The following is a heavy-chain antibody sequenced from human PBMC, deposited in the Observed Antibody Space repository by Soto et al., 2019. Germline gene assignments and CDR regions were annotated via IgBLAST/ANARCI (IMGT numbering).Heavy chain of an antibody. CDR3: ARGQGAAIGDYYYHGMDV. J-gene: IGHJ6*02. V-gene: IGHV3-73*01. Sequence: GGSLRLSCAASGFIFSGSAIHWVRQASGKGLEWVGRIRSRANNFATSSAASVKGRFTFSRGDSKNTAYLQMNTLKPEDTAVYYCARGQGAAIGDYYYHGMDVWGQGTTVTVSS. CDR2: IRSRANNFAT. D-gene: IGHD2-2*02. CDR1: GFIFSGSA.